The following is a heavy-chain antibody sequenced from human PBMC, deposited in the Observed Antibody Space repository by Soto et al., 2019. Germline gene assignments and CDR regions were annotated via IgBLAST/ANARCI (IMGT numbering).Heavy chain of an antibody. Sequence: ESLKISCKGSGYSFTSYWISWVRQMPGTGLEWMGRIDPSDSYTNYSPSFQGHVTISADKSISTAYLQWSSLKASDTAMYYCARNPSAGTSRPQHYRAYYYYGMDVWGQGTTVTVSS. CDR1: GYSFTSYW. V-gene: IGHV5-10-1*01. D-gene: IGHD2-2*01. J-gene: IGHJ6*02. CDR2: IDPSDSYT. CDR3: ARNPSAGTSRPQHYRAYYYYGMDV.